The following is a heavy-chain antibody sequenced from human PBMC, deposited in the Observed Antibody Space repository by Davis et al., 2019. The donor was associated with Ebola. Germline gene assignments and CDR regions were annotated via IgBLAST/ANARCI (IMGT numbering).Heavy chain of an antibody. CDR2: IYPGDSDT. J-gene: IGHJ3*02. D-gene: IGHD6-19*01. Sequence: GESLKISCRGSGYSFTSYWIGWVRQMPGKGLEWMGIIYPGDSDTRYSPSFQGQVTISADKSISTAYLQWNSLKASDTGKYYCARQAVAGTDAFDIWGQGTMVTVSS. CDR1: GYSFTSYW. CDR3: ARQAVAGTDAFDI. V-gene: IGHV5-51*01.